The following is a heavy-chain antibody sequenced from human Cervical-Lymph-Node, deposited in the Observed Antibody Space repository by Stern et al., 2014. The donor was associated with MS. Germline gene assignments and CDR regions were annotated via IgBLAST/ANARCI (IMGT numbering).Heavy chain of an antibody. CDR3: ARQGNVDWSPHSYYVMDV. CDR1: GFSIRTSGVG. D-gene: IGHD3-9*01. Sequence: QVTLKESGPTLVKPTETLTLTCSLSGFSIRTSGVGVGWIRQPPGKALEWLAPISSDEAKRYSPSLKSRLTVSQDPSKNQVVLTMTNMDPVDTATYYCARQGNVDWSPHSYYVMDVWGQGTTVTVTS. J-gene: IGHJ6*02. V-gene: IGHV2-5*02. CDR2: ISSDEAK.